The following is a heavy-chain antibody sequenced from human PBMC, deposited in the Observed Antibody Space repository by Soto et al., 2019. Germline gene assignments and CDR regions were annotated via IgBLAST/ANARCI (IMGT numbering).Heavy chain of an antibody. J-gene: IGHJ6*03. Sequence: EVQLVESGGGLVQPGGSLRLSCAASGFTFSNYWMYWVRQAPGKGLEWVSRINSDGSVSSYADSVKGRLTISRDNVKNTLYLQMDSLRAEDTAVYYCARGDCVSGTCYSLAGSFYYYMAVWGKGTTVTVFS. CDR2: INSDGSVS. CDR3: ARGDCVSGTCYSLAGSFYYYMAV. D-gene: IGHD2-15*01. V-gene: IGHV3-74*02. CDR1: GFTFSNYW.